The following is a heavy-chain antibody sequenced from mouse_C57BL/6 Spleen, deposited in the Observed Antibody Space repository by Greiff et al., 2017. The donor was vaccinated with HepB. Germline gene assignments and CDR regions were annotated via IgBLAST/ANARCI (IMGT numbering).Heavy chain of an antibody. Sequence: QVQLQQPGAELVKPGASVKMSCKASGYTFTSYWITWVKQRPGQGLEWIGDIYPGSGSTNYNEKFKSKATLTVDTSSSTAYMQLSSLTSEDSAVYYCAREAYGNLYFDYWGQGTTLTVSS. V-gene: IGHV1-55*01. CDR1: GYTFTSYW. CDR2: IYPGSGST. CDR3: AREAYGNLYFDY. D-gene: IGHD2-1*01. J-gene: IGHJ2*01.